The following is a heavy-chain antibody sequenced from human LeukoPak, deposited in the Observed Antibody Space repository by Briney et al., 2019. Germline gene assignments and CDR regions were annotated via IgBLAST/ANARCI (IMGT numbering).Heavy chain of an antibody. CDR3: AKEASNGLNDY. Sequence: GSLRLSCAASGFTVSSNYMSWVRQAPGKGLEWVSGIGGIDGSTHYADSVKGRFTISRDNSKNTVYLQMNSLRAEDTAVYFCAKEASNGLNDYWGQGTLVTVSS. CDR2: IGGIDGST. J-gene: IGHJ4*02. CDR1: GFTVSSNY. V-gene: IGHV3-23*01. D-gene: IGHD6-19*01.